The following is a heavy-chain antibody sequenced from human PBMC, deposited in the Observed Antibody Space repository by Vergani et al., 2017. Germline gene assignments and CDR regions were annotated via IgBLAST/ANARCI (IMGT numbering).Heavy chain of an antibody. V-gene: IGHV1-2*04. CDR1: GYTFTGYY. D-gene: IGHD6-6*01. J-gene: IGHJ3*02. Sequence: QVQLVQSGAEVKKPGASVKVSCKASGYTFTGYYMHWVRQAPGQGLEWMGWINPNSGGPNDAQKFQGWVTMTRDTSISTAYMELNRLRSDDTAVYYCARDASTIAARGAFDIWGQGTMVTVSS. CDR3: ARDASTIAARGAFDI. CDR2: INPNSGGP.